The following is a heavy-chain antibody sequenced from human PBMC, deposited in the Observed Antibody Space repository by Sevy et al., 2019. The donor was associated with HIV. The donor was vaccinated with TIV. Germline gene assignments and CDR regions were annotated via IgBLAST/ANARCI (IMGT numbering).Heavy chain of an antibody. Sequence: GGSLRLSCAASGFTFNNYWMTRVRQAPRKGLEWLANIKQDRSEKYHVDSLRGRFTISRDNAKNSLYLQMNSLRAEDTAVYYCARGRSNWDYYYMDVWGKGTTVTVSS. CDR3: ARGRSNWDYYYMDV. V-gene: IGHV3-7*01. D-gene: IGHD6-13*01. CDR1: GFTFNNYW. CDR2: IKQDRSEK. J-gene: IGHJ6*03.